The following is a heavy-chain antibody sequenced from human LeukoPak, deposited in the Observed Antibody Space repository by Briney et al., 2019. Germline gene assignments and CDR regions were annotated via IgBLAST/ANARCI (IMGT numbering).Heavy chain of an antibody. CDR2: ISGSGGST. J-gene: IGHJ4*02. CDR1: GFTFSSYA. Sequence: QPGGSLRLSCAASGFTFSSYAMSWVRQAPGKGLEWVSAISGSGGSTYYADSVKGRFTISRDNSKNTLYLQMNTLRAEDTAVCYCAKHDVVVTAIHQFDYWGQGTLVTVSS. V-gene: IGHV3-23*01. CDR3: AKHDVVVTAIHQFDY. D-gene: IGHD2-21*02.